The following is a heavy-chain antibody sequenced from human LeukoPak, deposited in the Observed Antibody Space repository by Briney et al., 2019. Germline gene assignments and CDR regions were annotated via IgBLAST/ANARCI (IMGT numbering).Heavy chain of an antibody. CDR3: VRARTVRDPYYYYGMDV. J-gene: IGHJ6*02. CDR2: TYYRSKWYN. D-gene: IGHD1-1*01. Sequence: SQTLSLTCAISGDSVSSNSTAWNWLRQSPSRGLDWLGRTYYRSKWYNDYAVSVKSRITINPDTSKNQFYLQLNSVTPEDTAVYYCVRARTVRDPYYYYGMDVWVRGTTATVSS. CDR1: GDSVSSNSTA. V-gene: IGHV6-1*01.